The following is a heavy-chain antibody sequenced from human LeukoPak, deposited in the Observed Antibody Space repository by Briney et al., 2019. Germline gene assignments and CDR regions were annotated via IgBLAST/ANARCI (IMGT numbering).Heavy chain of an antibody. Sequence: GGSLRLSCAASGFTFSNYNMNWVRQAPGKGLEWVSHITSSGTIYYADSVKGRFTISRDNAKNSLYLQMNSLRDEDTAVYYCARGFRYCSSTSCYARRDYYYYGMDVWGQGTTVTVSS. V-gene: IGHV3-48*02. D-gene: IGHD2-2*01. CDR2: ITSSGTI. J-gene: IGHJ6*02. CDR3: ARGFRYCSSTSCYARRDYYYYGMDV. CDR1: GFTFSNYN.